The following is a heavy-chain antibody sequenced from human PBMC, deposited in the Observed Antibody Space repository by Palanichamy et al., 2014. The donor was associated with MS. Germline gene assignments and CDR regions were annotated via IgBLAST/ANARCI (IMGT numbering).Heavy chain of an antibody. CDR1: GYTFANSW. D-gene: IGHD6-13*01. Sequence: EVQLVQSGAEVKKPGESLKISCKASGYTFANSWIGWVRQKPGEGLEWMGLIYPRDSDARYSPSFQGQVTISADKSINTAYLQWSSLNASDTATYYCARHRSDWYDLDFWGQGTHVIVSS. V-gene: IGHV5-51*01. J-gene: IGHJ4*02. CDR2: IYPRDSDA. CDR3: ARHRSDWYDLDF.